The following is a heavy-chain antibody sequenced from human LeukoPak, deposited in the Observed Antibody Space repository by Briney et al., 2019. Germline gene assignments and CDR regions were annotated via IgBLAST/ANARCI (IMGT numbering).Heavy chain of an antibody. J-gene: IGHJ2*01. V-gene: IGHV3-21*01. D-gene: IGHD3-10*01. CDR2: ISSGSSYI. Sequence: PGGSLRLSCAASGFTFSSYSMNWVRQAPGKGLEWVSSISSGSSYIYYADSVKGRFTISRDNAKNSLYLQMNSLRAEDTAVYYCARDRDEDYYGSGSPRYFDLWGRGTLVTVSS. CDR1: GFTFSSYS. CDR3: ARDRDEDYYGSGSPRYFDL.